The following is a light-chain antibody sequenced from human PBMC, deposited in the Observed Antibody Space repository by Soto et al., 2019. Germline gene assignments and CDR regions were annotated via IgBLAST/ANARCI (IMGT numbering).Light chain of an antibody. CDR1: SSDVGGYKY. J-gene: IGLJ3*02. Sequence: QSALTQPASVSGSPGQSITISCTGTSSDVGGYKYVSWCQQHPGNAPKLILYEDNIRPSGVSNRFSGSKSGNTASLTISGLQAEDEAHYYCISYTRSSTWVFGGGTKLTVL. V-gene: IGLV2-14*01. CDR3: ISYTRSSTWV. CDR2: EDN.